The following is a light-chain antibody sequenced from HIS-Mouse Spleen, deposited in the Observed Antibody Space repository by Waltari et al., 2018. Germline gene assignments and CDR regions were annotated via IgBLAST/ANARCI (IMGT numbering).Light chain of an antibody. Sequence: SYELTQPSPVSVSPGQTARIPCSGDVLAKNYARWFQQKPGQAPVLVIYKDSERPSGIPERFSGSSSGTTVTLTIGGAQVEDEADYYCYSAADNSGVFGGGTKLTVL. CDR3: YSAADNSGV. CDR2: KDS. J-gene: IGLJ2*01. CDR1: VLAKNY. V-gene: IGLV3-27*01.